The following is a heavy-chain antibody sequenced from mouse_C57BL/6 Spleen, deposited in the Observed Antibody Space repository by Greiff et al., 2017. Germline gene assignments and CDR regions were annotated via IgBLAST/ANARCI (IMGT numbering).Heavy chain of an antibody. CDR1: GYTFTDYY. CDR2: IYPGSGNT. V-gene: IGHV1-76*01. CDR3: ERERITTVVEAYYAMDY. Sequence: VQLQQSGAELVRPGASVKLSCKASGYTFTDYYINWVKQRPGQGLEWIARIYPGSGNTYYNEKFKGKATLTAEKSSSTAYMQLSSLTSEDTAVLFGERERITTVVEAYYAMDYWGQGTSVTVSS. J-gene: IGHJ4*01. D-gene: IGHD1-1*01.